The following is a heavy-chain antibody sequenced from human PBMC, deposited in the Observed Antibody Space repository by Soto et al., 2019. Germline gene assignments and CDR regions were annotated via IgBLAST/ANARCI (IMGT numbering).Heavy chain of an antibody. CDR3: ATEKWFGELLNHLYYFDY. V-gene: IGHV1-46*01. J-gene: IGHJ4*02. Sequence: ASVKVSCKASGYTFTSYYMPWVRQAPGQGLEWMGIINPSGGSTSYAQKFQGRVTMTRDTSTDTAYMELSSLRSEDTAVYYCATEKWFGELLNHLYYFDYWGQGTLVTV. CDR1: GYTFTSYY. D-gene: IGHD3-10*01. CDR2: INPSGGST.